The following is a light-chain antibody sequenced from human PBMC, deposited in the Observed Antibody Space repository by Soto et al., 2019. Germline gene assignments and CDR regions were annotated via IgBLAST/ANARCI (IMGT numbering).Light chain of an antibody. CDR2: NDH. Sequence: QSVLTQPPSASGTPGQGVTISCSRSSSNIGTNTVRWYRQLPGTAPKVLIYNDHERPSGVPDSFSGSKSGTSASLAISGLQSEDEADYYCAAWDDSFWVFGGGTKLTVL. J-gene: IGLJ3*02. V-gene: IGLV1-44*01. CDR3: AAWDDSFWV. CDR1: SSNIGTNT.